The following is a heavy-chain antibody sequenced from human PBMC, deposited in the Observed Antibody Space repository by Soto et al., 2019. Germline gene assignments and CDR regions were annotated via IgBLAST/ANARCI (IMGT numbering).Heavy chain of an antibody. CDR2: IYYTGNS. D-gene: IGHD3-3*01. CDR1: GGSVRSGSYY. V-gene: IGHV4-31*03. CDR3: ARDPRSAYYHDH. Sequence: QVQLQESGPGLVKSSQTLFLTSTVSGGSVRSGSYYWSWIRQHPRRVLEWIGYIYYTGNSYYNSSLKSRLAISVNTSTNQFSLKLTSVTAADSAVCYCARDPRSAYYHDHRGKGTLVTVSS. J-gene: IGHJ4*02.